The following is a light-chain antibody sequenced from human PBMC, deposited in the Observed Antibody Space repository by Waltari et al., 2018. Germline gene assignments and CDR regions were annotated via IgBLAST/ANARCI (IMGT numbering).Light chain of an antibody. CDR3: RVWDSSSEPL. V-gene: IGLV3-21*02. J-gene: IGLJ3*02. CDR2: NAT. Sequence: SYVLSQPPSVSVAPGRRARITCWGGLVQTRGVHWYQHRAGQAPILVSYNATDRPSGILERFSASSSGNTATPTISRVEAGDEAADYCRVWDSSSEPLFGGGTTLTVL. CDR1: LVQTRG.